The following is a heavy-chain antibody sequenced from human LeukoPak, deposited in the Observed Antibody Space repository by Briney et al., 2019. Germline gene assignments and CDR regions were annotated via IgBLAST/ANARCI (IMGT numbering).Heavy chain of an antibody. CDR3: ARGGDY. V-gene: IGHV3-48*01. J-gene: IGHJ4*02. CDR1: GFTFSSYA. CDR2: ISDSSSTI. Sequence: GRSLRLSCAASGFTFSSYAMHWVRQAPGKGLEWVSYISDSSSTIFYADSVKGRFTISRDNAKNSVYLQMNSLRAEDTAVYYCARGGDYWGQGTLVTVSS.